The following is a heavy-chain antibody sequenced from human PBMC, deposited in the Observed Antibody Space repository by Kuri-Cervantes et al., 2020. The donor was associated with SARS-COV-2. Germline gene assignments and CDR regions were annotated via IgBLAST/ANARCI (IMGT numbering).Heavy chain of an antibody. V-gene: IGHV3-23*01. D-gene: IGHD1-14*01. Sequence: GGSLRLSCAASGFTFSSYSMNWVRQAPGKGLEWVSAISGSGGSTYYADSVKGRFTISRDNSKNTLYLQMNSLRAEDTAVYYCAKGRNPYYYYYYMDVWGKGTTVTVSS. CDR1: GFTFSSYS. CDR2: ISGSGGST. CDR3: AKGRNPYYYYYYMDV. J-gene: IGHJ6*03.